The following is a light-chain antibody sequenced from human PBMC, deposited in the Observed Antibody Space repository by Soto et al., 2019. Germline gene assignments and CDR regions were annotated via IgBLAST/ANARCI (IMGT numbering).Light chain of an antibody. Sequence: EVVMTQSPATLSLSPGERATLSCRASQSVSSDLAWYQQKPGQAPRLLIYGASTRATDIPARFSGGGSGTEFTRTISSLKSEDFAIYYCQQYNDWPPITFGPGTRVDFK. CDR3: QQYNDWPPIT. CDR2: GAS. J-gene: IGKJ3*01. V-gene: IGKV3-15*01. CDR1: QSVSSD.